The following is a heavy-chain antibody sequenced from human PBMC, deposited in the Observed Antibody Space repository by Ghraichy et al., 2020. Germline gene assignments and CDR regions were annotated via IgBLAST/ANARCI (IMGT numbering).Heavy chain of an antibody. Sequence: SETLSLTCTVSGGSISSSSYYWGWIRQSPGKGLEWIGSIYYSGSTYYNPSLKSRVTISVDTSKNQFSLKVRSVTAADTAVYNCASSGSSLGEYYFDYWGQGTLVTGSS. CDR3: ASSGSSLGEYYFDY. D-gene: IGHD1-26*01. CDR2: IYYSGST. V-gene: IGHV4-39*01. J-gene: IGHJ4*02. CDR1: GGSISSSSYY.